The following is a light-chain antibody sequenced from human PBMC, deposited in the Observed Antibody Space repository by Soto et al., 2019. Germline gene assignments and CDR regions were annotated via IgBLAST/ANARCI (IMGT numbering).Light chain of an antibody. CDR3: QHRTTFPRP. J-gene: IGKJ2*01. CDR1: QTVGTF. CDR2: DAS. Sequence: EIVLTQSPATLSLSPGERATLSCRASQTVGTFLAWYQQKPGQAPRLVIYDASKRATGIPARFSGTGSGTAFPLTISSIDPEDFAVYYCQHRTTFPRPFGQGPKLDI. V-gene: IGKV3-11*01.